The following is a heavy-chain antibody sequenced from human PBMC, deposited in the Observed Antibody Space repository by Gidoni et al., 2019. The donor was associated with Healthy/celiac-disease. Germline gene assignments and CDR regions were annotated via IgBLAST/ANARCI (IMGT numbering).Heavy chain of an antibody. V-gene: IGHV3-21*01. CDR1: GFTFSSYS. CDR2: ISSSSSYI. Sequence: EVQLVESGGGLVKPGGSLRLSCAASGFTFSSYSMKWVRQAPGKGLEWVSSISSSSSYIYYADSVKGRFTISRDNAKNSLYLQMNSLRAEDTAVYYCAREKGGPRNYVWGSYRSSDAFDIWGQGTMVTVSS. J-gene: IGHJ3*02. D-gene: IGHD3-16*02. CDR3: AREKGGPRNYVWGSYRSSDAFDI.